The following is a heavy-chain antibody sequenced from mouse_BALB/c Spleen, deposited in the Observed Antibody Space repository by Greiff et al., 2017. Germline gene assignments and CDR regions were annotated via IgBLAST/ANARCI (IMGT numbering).Heavy chain of an antibody. CDR3: ARLLRSHYAMDY. Sequence: EVQLKESGPSLVKPSQTLSLTCSVTGDSITSGYWNWIRKFPGNKLEYMGYISYSGSTYYNPSLKSRISITRDTSKNQYYLQLNSVTTENTATYYCARLLRSHYAMDYWGQGTSVTVSS. CDR1: GDSITSGY. CDR2: ISYSGST. V-gene: IGHV3-8*02. D-gene: IGHD1-1*01. J-gene: IGHJ4*01.